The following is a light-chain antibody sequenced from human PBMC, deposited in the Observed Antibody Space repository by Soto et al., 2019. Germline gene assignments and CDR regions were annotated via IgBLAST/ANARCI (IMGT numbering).Light chain of an antibody. CDR1: QSVSSY. Sequence: EIVLTQSPAILSMSPGERATLSCRASQSVSSYFAWYQQKPDQAPRLLIYDASNRATGVPARFSGSGSGTDFTLTISSLEPEDFAVYYCQQRRYWPVTFGQGTKVEIK. V-gene: IGKV3-11*01. CDR2: DAS. J-gene: IGKJ1*01. CDR3: QQRRYWPVT.